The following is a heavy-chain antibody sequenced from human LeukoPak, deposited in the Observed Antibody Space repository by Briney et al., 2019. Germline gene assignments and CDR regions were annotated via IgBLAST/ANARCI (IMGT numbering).Heavy chain of an antibody. J-gene: IGHJ6*03. CDR2: IHYSGST. Sequence: SETLSLTCTVSGGSVSSSSYYWGWIRQPPGKGLEWIGSIHYSGSTNYNPSLKSRVTISVDTSKNQFSLKLSSVTAADTAVYYCARGYCSGGSCYSYYYYNYMDVWGKGTTVTVSS. CDR3: ARGYCSGGSCYSYYYYNYMDV. V-gene: IGHV4-39*07. CDR1: GGSVSSSSYY. D-gene: IGHD2-15*01.